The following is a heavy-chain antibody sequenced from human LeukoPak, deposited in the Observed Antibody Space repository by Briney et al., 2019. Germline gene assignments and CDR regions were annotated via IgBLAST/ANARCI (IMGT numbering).Heavy chain of an antibody. Sequence: PGGSLRLSCAASGFTFSSYDMHWVRQATGKGLEWVSAIGTAGDTYYPGSVKGRFTISRENAENSLYLQMNSLRAGDTAVYYCARDSGDGYNGAFDIWGQGTMVTVSS. CDR1: GFTFSSYD. J-gene: IGHJ3*02. CDR2: IGTAGDT. D-gene: IGHD5-24*01. V-gene: IGHV3-13*01. CDR3: ARDSGDGYNGAFDI.